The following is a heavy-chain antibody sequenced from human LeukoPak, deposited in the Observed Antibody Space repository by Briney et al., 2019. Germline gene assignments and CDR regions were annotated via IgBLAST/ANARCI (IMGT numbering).Heavy chain of an antibody. J-gene: IGHJ4*02. CDR3: AKFRAAAGPRDFDY. CDR1: GFTFSSYA. V-gene: IGHV3-23*01. CDR2: PSGSGGNT. Sequence: TGGSLRLSCAASGFTFSSYAMTWVRQATGKGLEWVSTPSGSGGNTYYADSVKGRFSISRDNSQSTLYLQMNSLRAEDTAVYYCAKFRAAAGPRDFDYWGQGTLVTVSS. D-gene: IGHD6-13*01.